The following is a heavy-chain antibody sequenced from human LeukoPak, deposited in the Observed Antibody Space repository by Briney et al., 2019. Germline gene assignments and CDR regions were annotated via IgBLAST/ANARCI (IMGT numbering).Heavy chain of an antibody. CDR2: IIPILGIA. CDR3: AREPPQYYDFWSGYRDRYYYYMYV. Sequence: EASVKVSCKASGGTFSSYTISWVRQAPGQGLEWMGRIIPILGIANYAQKFQGRVTITADKSTSTAYMELSSLRSEDTAVYYCAREPPQYYDFWSGYRDRYYYYMYVWGKGTTVTVSS. V-gene: IGHV1-69*04. J-gene: IGHJ6*03. CDR1: GGTFSSYT. D-gene: IGHD3-3*01.